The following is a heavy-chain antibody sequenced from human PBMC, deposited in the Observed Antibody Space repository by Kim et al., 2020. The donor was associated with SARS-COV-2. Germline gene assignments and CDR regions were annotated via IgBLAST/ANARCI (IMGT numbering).Heavy chain of an antibody. Sequence: SVKVSCKASGGTFSSYAISWVRQAPGQGLEWMGGIIPIFGTANYAQKFQGRVTITADESTSTAYMELSSLRSEDTAVYYCARVLGIAAAIGFYGMDVWGQGTTATVSS. CDR1: GGTFSSYA. V-gene: IGHV1-69*13. J-gene: IGHJ6*02. D-gene: IGHD6-13*01. CDR3: ARVLGIAAAIGFYGMDV. CDR2: IIPIFGTA.